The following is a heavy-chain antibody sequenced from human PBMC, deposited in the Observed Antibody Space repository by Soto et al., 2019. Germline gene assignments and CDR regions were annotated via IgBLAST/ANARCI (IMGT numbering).Heavy chain of an antibody. J-gene: IGHJ4*02. Sequence: SETLSLTCAVYGGSFSGHYWNWIRQPPGKGLEWIGEINHSGVTKYNPSLKSRVTISVDTSKNQFFLNLRSVTAADTAVYYCARGQYRRDYWGQGTLVTVSS. CDR3: ARGQYRRDY. CDR2: INHSGVT. V-gene: IGHV4-34*01. CDR1: GGSFSGHY. D-gene: IGHD3-16*02.